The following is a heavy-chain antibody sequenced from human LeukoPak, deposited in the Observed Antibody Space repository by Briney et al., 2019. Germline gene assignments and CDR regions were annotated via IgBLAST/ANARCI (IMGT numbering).Heavy chain of an antibody. CDR2: IYHSGGT. J-gene: IGHJ6*03. V-gene: IGHV4-38-2*02. Sequence: SETLSLTCTVSGYSINSGYTWGWIRQPPGKGLEWIGNIYHSGGTYYNPSLTSRVTISVDTSKNQFSLNLSSVTAADTAVYYCARDYDGRYYYMDVWGKGTTVTVSS. CDR3: ARDYDGRYYYMDV. D-gene: IGHD3-3*01. CDR1: GYSINSGYT.